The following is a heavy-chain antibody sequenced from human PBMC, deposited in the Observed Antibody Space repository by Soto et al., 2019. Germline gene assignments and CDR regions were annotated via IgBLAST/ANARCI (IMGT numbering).Heavy chain of an antibody. CDR3: ARATAMVKGFDY. J-gene: IGHJ4*02. CDR2: IYYSGST. CDR1: VGSSSRGDYY. V-gene: IGHV4-30-4*01. Sequence: PAETLSLTCTVSVGSSSRGDYYWSWIRQPPGKGLEWIGYIYYSGSTYYNPSLKSRVTISVDTSKDQFSLKLSSVTAADTAVYYCARATAMVKGFDYWGQGTLVTVSS. D-gene: IGHD5-18*01.